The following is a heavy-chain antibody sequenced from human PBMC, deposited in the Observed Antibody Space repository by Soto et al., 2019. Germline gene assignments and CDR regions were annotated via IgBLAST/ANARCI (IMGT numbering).Heavy chain of an antibody. Sequence: ASVKVSCKASGYTFTSYGISWVRQAPGQGLEWMGWISAYNGNTNYAQKLQGRVTMTTDTSTSTAYMELRSLRSDDTAVYYCARAVDPNVCRFWEWIRLPYIDYWGPGTLVTVSS. J-gene: IGHJ4*02. D-gene: IGHD3-3*01. CDR3: ARAVDPNVCRFWEWIRLPYIDY. CDR1: GYTFTSYG. V-gene: IGHV1-18*01. CDR2: ISAYNGNT.